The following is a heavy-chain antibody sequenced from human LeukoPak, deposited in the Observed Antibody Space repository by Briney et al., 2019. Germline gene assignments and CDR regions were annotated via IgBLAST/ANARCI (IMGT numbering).Heavy chain of an antibody. J-gene: IGHJ1*01. V-gene: IGHV3-43*01. CDR2: ISWDGGST. D-gene: IGHD2-15*01. Sequence: PGGSLRLSCAASGFTFDHYTMHWVRQAPGKGLEWVSLISWDGGSTYYADSVKGRFTISRDNSKNSLYLQMNSLRTEDTALYYCAKEDIVGVVAGRRRGYFQHWGQGTLVTVSS. CDR3: AKEDIVGVVAGRRRGYFQH. CDR1: GFTFDHYT.